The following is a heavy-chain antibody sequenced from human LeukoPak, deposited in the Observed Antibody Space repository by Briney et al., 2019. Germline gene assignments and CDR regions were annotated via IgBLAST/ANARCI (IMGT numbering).Heavy chain of an antibody. V-gene: IGHV3-48*04. CDR1: GFTFSSCS. J-gene: IGHJ6*04. CDR2: ISSSGSTI. D-gene: IGHD3-10*01. CDR3: ARAGRLWFGESQRLDV. Sequence: GGSLRLSCAASGFTFSSCSMNWVRQAPGKGLEWVSYISSSGSTIYYADSVKGRFTISRDNAKNSLYLQMNSLGAEDTAVYYCARAGRLWFGESQRLDVWGKGTTVTISS.